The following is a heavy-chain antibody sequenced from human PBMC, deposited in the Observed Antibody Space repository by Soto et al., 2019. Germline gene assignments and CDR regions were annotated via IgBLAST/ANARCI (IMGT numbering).Heavy chain of an antibody. V-gene: IGHV3-23*01. Sequence: EVQLLESGGGLVQPGGSLRLSCAASGFTFSSYSMSWVRQAPGKGLEWVSAISGSGGSTYYADSVKGRFTISRDNYKNTLYLQMNSQRAEDTAGYYCAKDKVVGSSAPGYYYYGMDVWGQGTTVTVSS. CDR2: ISGSGGST. D-gene: IGHD6-6*01. CDR1: GFTFSSYS. CDR3: AKDKVVGSSAPGYYYYGMDV. J-gene: IGHJ6*02.